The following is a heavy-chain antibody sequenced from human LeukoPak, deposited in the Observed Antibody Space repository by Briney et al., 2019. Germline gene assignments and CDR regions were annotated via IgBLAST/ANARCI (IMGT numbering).Heavy chain of an antibody. CDR2: IRTKSNSYIT. CDR3: ARVAYYYDGRGSRGFLDY. J-gene: IGHJ4*02. CDR1: GFTFSGRY. D-gene: IGHD3-22*01. Sequence: GGSVRLSCAASGFTFSGRYMDWVRLAPGKGLEWVGRIRTKSNSYITEYDASVQGRFTISRDDSKSSLYLEMNSLKTEDTAVYYCARVAYYYDGRGSRGFLDYWGQGALVTVSA. V-gene: IGHV3-72*01.